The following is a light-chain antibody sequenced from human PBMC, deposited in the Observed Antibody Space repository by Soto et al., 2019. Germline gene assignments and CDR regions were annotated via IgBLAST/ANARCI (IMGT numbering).Light chain of an antibody. Sequence: EIVLTQSPSTLSLSPGERATLPCRASQSVSNYLAWYQQKPGQAPRLLIYDASNRATGIPARFSGSGSETDFTLTISSLEPEDFAVYYCQQRSNWPPITFGQGTRLEIK. J-gene: IGKJ5*01. CDR1: QSVSNY. CDR3: QQRSNWPPIT. CDR2: DAS. V-gene: IGKV3-11*01.